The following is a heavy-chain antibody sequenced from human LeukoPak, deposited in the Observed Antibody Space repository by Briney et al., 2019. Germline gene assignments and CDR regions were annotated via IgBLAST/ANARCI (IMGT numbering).Heavy chain of an antibody. Sequence: KPSETLSLPCTVSGGSISSCDYYWSWIRQHPGEGREWYSFIYYSESTYYNPSLKSGVTISVDTSKNQFSLKLSSVTAADTAVYYCARVVTRERVEDYWGQGTLVTVSS. V-gene: IGHV4-30-4*01. J-gene: IGHJ4*02. CDR3: ARVVTRERVEDY. CDR1: GGSISSCDYY. CDR2: IYYSEST. D-gene: IGHD4-23*01.